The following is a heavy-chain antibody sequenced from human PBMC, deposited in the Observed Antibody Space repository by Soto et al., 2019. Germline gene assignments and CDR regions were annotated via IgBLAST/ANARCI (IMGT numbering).Heavy chain of an antibody. V-gene: IGHV4-59*01. CDR2: IYYSGST. CDR3: ARDDYYYYGMDV. J-gene: IGHJ6*02. Sequence: SETLSLTCFVSCGSISSYYWSWIRQPPGKGLEWIGYIYYSGSTNYNPSLKSRVTISVDTSKNQFSLKLSSVTAADTAVYYCARDDYYYYGMDVWGQGTTVTVSS. CDR1: CGSISSYY.